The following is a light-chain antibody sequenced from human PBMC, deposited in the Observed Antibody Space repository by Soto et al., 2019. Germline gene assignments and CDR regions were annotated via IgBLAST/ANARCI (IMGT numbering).Light chain of an antibody. CDR2: GAS. V-gene: IGKV3-20*01. CDR3: QQYGSSLFT. J-gene: IGKJ3*01. CDR1: QSVSSSY. Sequence: EIVLTQSPGTLSLSPGERATLSCRASQSVSSSYLAWYQQKPGQAPSLLIYGASSRATGIPDRFSGSGSGTDVTLTTSRLEPEDFAVYYCQQYGSSLFTFGPGTKVDIK.